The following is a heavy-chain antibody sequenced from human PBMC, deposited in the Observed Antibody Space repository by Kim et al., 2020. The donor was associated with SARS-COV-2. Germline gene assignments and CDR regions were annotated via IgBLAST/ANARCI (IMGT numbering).Heavy chain of an antibody. D-gene: IGHD3-16*01. J-gene: IGHJ4*02. V-gene: IGHV4-4*02. Sequence: NYNPSLKSRVTISVAKSKNQFSLKLSSVTAADTAVYYCASGVGFGGVIFDYWGQGTLVTVSS. CDR3: ASGVGFGGVIFDY.